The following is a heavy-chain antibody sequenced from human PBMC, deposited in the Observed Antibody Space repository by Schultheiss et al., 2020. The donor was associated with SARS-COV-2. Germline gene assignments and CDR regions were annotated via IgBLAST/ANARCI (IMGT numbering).Heavy chain of an antibody. J-gene: IGHJ4*02. CDR3: AKEITVPHY. V-gene: IGHV3-21*04. CDR2: ISSSATYT. CDR1: GFTFTSYS. D-gene: IGHD1-14*01. Sequence: GGSLRLSCVASGFTFTSYSMNWVRQAPGKGLEWVSSISSSATYTYYADSVKGRFTISRDIAKNSLYLQMNSLRAEDTAIYYCAKEITVPHYWGQGTLVTVSS.